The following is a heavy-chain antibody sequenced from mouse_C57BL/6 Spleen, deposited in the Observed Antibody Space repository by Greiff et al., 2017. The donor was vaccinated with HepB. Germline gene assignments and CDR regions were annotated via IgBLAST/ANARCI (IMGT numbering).Heavy chain of an antibody. Sequence: QVQLQQSGTELVKPGASVKLSCKASGYTFTSYWMHWVKQRPGQGLEWIGNINPSNGGTNYNEKFKSKATLTVDKSSSTAYMQLSSLTSEDSAVYYCARSRGRGGYFDYWGQGTTLTVSS. V-gene: IGHV1-53*01. J-gene: IGHJ2*01. CDR1: GYTFTSYW. CDR2: INPSNGGT. CDR3: ARSRGRGGYFDY. D-gene: IGHD1-1*01.